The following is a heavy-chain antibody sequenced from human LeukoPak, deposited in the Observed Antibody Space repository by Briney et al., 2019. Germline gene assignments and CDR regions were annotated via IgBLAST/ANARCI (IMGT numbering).Heavy chain of an antibody. CDR2: INSDGSST. CDR1: GFTFSSYW. D-gene: IGHD5-12*01. CDR3: ARNTGYDYGY. Sequence: GGSLRLSCAASGFTFSSYWMHWVRQAPWKGLVWVSRINSDGSSTSYADSVKGRFTISRDNAKNTLYLQMNSLRAEDTAVYYCARNTGYDYGYWGQGTLVTVSS. J-gene: IGHJ4*02. V-gene: IGHV3-74*01.